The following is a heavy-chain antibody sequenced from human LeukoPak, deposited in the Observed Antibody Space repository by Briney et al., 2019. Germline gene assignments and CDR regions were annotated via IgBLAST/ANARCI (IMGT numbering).Heavy chain of an antibody. CDR2: IRYDGSNK. V-gene: IGHV3-30*02. D-gene: IGHD5-18*01. J-gene: IGHJ5*02. Sequence: GGSLRLSCAASGFTFSSYGMHWVRQAPGKGLEWVAFIRYDGSNKYYADSVKGRFTISRDNSKNTLYLQMNSLRAEDTAVYYCAKEKAMVTRNWFDPWGQGTLVNVSS. CDR1: GFTFSSYG. CDR3: AKEKAMVTRNWFDP.